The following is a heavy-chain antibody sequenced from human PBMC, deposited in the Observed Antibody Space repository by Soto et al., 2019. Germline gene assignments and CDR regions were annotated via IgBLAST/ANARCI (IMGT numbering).Heavy chain of an antibody. CDR1: GFIFKMYW. Sequence: EVQLVEPGGGLVPPGGSVRLSCAASGFIFKMYWMHWVRQSPGKGLVWISRIYNDGTYSDYADSVRGRFTISRDNVNDTLYLQMNNLRAEDSGLYYCTRGPRPISTGTGAYWGQGTQVTVSS. CDR3: TRGPRPISTGTGAY. CDR2: IYNDGTYS. J-gene: IGHJ4*02. V-gene: IGHV3-74*01. D-gene: IGHD3-10*01.